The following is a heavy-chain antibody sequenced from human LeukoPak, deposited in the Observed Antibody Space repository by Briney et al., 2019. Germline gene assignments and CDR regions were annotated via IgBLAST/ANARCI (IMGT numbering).Heavy chain of an antibody. J-gene: IGHJ4*02. Sequence: GGSLRLSCAASGFTLSSYAMSWVRQAPGKGLEWVSAISGSGGSTYYADSVKGRFTISRDNSKNTLYLQMNSLRAEDTAVYYCANVLTSLYYFDYWGQGTLVTVSS. CDR2: ISGSGGST. V-gene: IGHV3-23*01. CDR1: GFTLSSYA. CDR3: ANVLTSLYYFDY. D-gene: IGHD2-15*01.